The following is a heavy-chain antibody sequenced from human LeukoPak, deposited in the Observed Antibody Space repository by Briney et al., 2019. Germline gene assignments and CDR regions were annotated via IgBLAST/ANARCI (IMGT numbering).Heavy chain of an antibody. CDR1: GFSLSNYG. D-gene: IGHD1-14*01. J-gene: IGHJ6*03. V-gene: IGHV3-33*01. CDR3: ARDHRPEIQYYYMDV. Sequence: GGSLRLSCAASGFSLSNYGMHWVRQAPGKGLEWVAALLYDGNTKHYADSVKGRFTISRDISKNTLYPQMNSLTAEDTAVYYCARDHRPEIQYYYMDVWGKGTTVAVSS. CDR2: LLYDGNTK.